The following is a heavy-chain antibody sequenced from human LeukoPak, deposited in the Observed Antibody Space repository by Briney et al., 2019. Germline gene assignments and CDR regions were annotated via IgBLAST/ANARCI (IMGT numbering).Heavy chain of an antibody. CDR2: VDPEDGET. V-gene: IGHV1-69-2*01. Sequence: GASVKVSCKASGYTFTDYYMHWVQQAPGKGLEWMGRVDPEDGETIYAEKFQGRVTITADTSTDTAYMELSSLRSEDTAVYYCATAYCSSTSCYHTPFDYWGQGTLVTVSS. CDR3: ATAYCSSTSCYHTPFDY. CDR1: GYTFTDYY. D-gene: IGHD2-2*01. J-gene: IGHJ4*02.